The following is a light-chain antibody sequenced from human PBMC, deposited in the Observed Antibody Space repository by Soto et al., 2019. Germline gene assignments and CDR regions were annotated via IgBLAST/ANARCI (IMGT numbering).Light chain of an antibody. V-gene: IGKV1-27*01. CDR1: QGISSY. J-gene: IGKJ4*01. CDR2: AAS. Sequence: DIPMTQSPSSLSASVGDRVTVTCRASQGISSYLAWYQQKPGKVPKLLIFAASTLQPGVPSRFSGSGSGTDFTLTIRSLQPEDVATYYCQKYDSASSPTFGGGTKVEIK. CDR3: QKYDSASSPT.